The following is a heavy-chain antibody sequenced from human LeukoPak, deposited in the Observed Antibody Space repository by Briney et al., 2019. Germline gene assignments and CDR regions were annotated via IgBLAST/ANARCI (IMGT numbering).Heavy chain of an antibody. CDR1: GYIFTSYE. D-gene: IGHD3/OR15-3a*01. J-gene: IGHJ4*02. Sequence: ASVKVSCKASGYIFTSYEINWVRQATGQRLEWLGWMSPNSGNTGYAQKFQGRVTMTRSTALSTAYMELSSLKSDDTAVYYCTRGPPNWGYDFWGQGTLVTVSS. CDR3: TRGPPNWGYDF. CDR2: MSPNSGNT. V-gene: IGHV1-8*01.